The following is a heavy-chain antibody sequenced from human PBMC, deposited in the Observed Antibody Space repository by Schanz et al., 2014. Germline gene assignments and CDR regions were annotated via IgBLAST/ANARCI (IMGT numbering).Heavy chain of an antibody. CDR2: IGNGGVTI. J-gene: IGHJ5*02. Sequence: EVQLVESGGGLVQPGGSLRLSCAASGFTFSGYSMNWVRQAPGKGLEWVAYIGNGGVTIYYADSVKGRFTISRDNSKNSLYLQMNSLRAEDTAVYYCTRDVRLDRRGNWFDPWGQGTLVTVSS. D-gene: IGHD1-1*01. CDR3: TRDVRLDRRGNWFDP. V-gene: IGHV3-48*04. CDR1: GFTFSGYS.